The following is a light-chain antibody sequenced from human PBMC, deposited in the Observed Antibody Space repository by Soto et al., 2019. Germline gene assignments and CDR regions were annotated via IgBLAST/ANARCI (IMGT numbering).Light chain of an antibody. CDR2: GAA. CDR3: QQSYSAPYT. CDR1: QNIDRY. V-gene: IGKV1-39*01. J-gene: IGKJ2*01. Sequence: DIQMTQSPSSLSASVGDRVIISCRTSQNIDRYLNWYQQKPGKAPQVLISGAASLQSGVTSRFRGSGSGTECTLSISSLQPEDFATYFGQQSYSAPYTFGQGTRLE.